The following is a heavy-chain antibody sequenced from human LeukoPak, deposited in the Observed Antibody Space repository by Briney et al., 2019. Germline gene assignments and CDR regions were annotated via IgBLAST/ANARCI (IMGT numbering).Heavy chain of an antibody. CDR1: GFTFSSYA. J-gene: IGHJ4*02. CDR3: AKVSCSSTSCNFDY. Sequence: PGGSLRLSCAASGFTFSSYAISWVRQAPGKGLEWVSAISGSGGSTYYADSVKGRFTISRDNSKNTLYLQMNSLRAEDTAVYYCAKVSCSSTSCNFDYWGQGTLVTVSS. V-gene: IGHV3-23*01. CDR2: ISGSGGST. D-gene: IGHD2-2*01.